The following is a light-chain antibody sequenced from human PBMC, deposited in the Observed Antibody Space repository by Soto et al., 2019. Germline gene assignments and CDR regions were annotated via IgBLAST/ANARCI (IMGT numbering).Light chain of an antibody. J-gene: IGLJ1*01. V-gene: IGLV2-11*01. Sequence: QSVLTQPRSVSGSPGQSVTISCTGTSSDVGGYNYVSWYQQHPGKAPKLMIFDVSKRPSGVPDRFSGSKSGNTASLTISGLQAEDEADYYCVSYTTSASYVFGTGTKVTVL. CDR2: DVS. CDR3: VSYTTSASYV. CDR1: SSDVGGYNY.